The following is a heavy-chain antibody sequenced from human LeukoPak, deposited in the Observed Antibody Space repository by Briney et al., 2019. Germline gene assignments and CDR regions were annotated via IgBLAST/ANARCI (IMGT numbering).Heavy chain of an antibody. J-gene: IGHJ4*02. CDR2: ISGSGGST. Sequence: HPGGSLRLSCAASGFTFSSYAMSWVRQAPGKGLEWVSAISGSGGSTYYADSVKGRFTISRDNSKNTLYLQMNSLRAEDTAVYYCAKDPAYSDSSGYLVWGQGTLVTVSS. D-gene: IGHD3-22*01. V-gene: IGHV3-23*01. CDR1: GFTFSSYA. CDR3: AKDPAYSDSSGYLV.